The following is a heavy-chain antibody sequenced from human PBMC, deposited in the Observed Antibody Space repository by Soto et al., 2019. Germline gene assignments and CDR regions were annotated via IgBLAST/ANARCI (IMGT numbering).Heavy chain of an antibody. CDR3: EKGGRQWLVTSDFNF. J-gene: IGHJ4*02. CDR2: VSHDGRNT. Sequence: VQLVESGGGVVQPGRSLRLSCAASGFTFSDYAMHWVRQAPGKGLEWVAVVSHDGRNTHYADSVKGRFTISRDSSKGTVSLEMTSLRAEDTAVYYCEKGGRQWLVTSDFNFWGQGALVTVSS. V-gene: IGHV3-30*18. CDR1: GFTFSDYA. D-gene: IGHD6-19*01.